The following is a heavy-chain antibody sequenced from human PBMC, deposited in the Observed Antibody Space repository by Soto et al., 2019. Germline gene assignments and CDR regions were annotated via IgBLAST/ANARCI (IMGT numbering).Heavy chain of an antibody. D-gene: IGHD3-3*01. V-gene: IGHV2-26*01. CDR2: IFSNDEK. J-gene: IGHJ4*02. Sequence: QVTLKESGPVLVKPTETLTLTCTVSGFSLSNARMGVSWIRQPPGKALEWLAHIFSNDEKSYSTSLKSRLTISTDTHKSQVVLTMTNMDPVDTATYCCARTSWDFWSGYGPDYWGQGTLVTVSS. CDR1: GFSLSNARMG. CDR3: ARTSWDFWSGYGPDY.